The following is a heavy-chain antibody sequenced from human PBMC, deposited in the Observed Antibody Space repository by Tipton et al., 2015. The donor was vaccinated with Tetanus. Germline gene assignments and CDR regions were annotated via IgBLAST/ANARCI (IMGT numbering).Heavy chain of an antibody. Sequence: SLRLSCAASGFTFNTYAMSWVRQAPGKGLEWVSRINGEASDTGYADSVKGRLSISRDNTKNMLYLQMNSLRAEDTAVYYCVRVLKGAKCSRSSCYGYGMDVWGQGTTVTVSS. J-gene: IGHJ6*02. CDR1: GFTFNTYA. V-gene: IGHV3-74*01. CDR2: INGEASDT. CDR3: VRVLKGAKCSRSSCYGYGMDV. D-gene: IGHD2-2*01.